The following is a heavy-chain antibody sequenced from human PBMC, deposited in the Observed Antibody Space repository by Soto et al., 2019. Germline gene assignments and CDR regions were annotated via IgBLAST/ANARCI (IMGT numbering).Heavy chain of an antibody. CDR2: IYYSGST. CDR1: GGSISSGGYY. J-gene: IGHJ4*02. V-gene: IGHV4-31*03. Sequence: PSETLSLTCTVSGGSISSGGYYWSWIRQRPGKGLEWIGYIYYSGSTYYSPSLKSRVTISVDTSKNQFSLKLSSVTAADTAVYYCARAKKGGLLGPYFDYWGQGTLVTVSS. D-gene: IGHD2-2*01. CDR3: ARAKKGGLLGPYFDY.